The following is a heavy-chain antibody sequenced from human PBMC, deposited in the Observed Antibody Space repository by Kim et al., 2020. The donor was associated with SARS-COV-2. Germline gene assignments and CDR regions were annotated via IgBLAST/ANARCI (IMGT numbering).Heavy chain of an antibody. V-gene: IGHV4-34*01. D-gene: IGHD2-2*01. CDR2: INHSGST. CDR3: ARGYCSSTSCSRYFDY. Sequence: SETLSLTCAVYGGSFSGYYWSWIRQPPGKGLEWIGEINHSGSTNYNPSLKSRVTISVDTSKNQFSLKLSSVTAADTAVYYCARGYCSSTSCSRYFDYWGQGTLVTVSS. J-gene: IGHJ4*02. CDR1: GGSFSGYY.